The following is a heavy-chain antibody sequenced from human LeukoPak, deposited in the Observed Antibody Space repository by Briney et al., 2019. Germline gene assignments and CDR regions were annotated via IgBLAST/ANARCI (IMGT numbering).Heavy chain of an antibody. D-gene: IGHD3-3*01. J-gene: IGHJ4*02. CDR2: TYYRSKWYN. CDR1: GDSVSSNSAA. Sequence: SQTLSLTCAISGDSVSSNSAAWNWIRQSPSRGLEWLGRTYYRSKWYNDYAVSVKSRITINPDTSKNQFSLQLSSVTPEDTAVYYCARGSITIFGVVMDYWGQGTLVTVSS. V-gene: IGHV6-1*01. CDR3: ARGSITIFGVVMDY.